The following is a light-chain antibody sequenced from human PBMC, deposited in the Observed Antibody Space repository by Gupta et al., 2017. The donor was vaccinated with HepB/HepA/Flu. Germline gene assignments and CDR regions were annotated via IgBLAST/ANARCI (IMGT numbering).Light chain of an antibody. J-gene: IGKJ1*01. CDR3: QQYGSSPQT. Sequence: EMVLTQSPGTLSLSPGERATLSCRASQSVSSSYLAWYQQKPSQAPRLLIYGASSRATGIPDRFSGSGSGTDFTLTISRLEPEDFAVYYCQQYGSSPQTFGQGTKVEIE. CDR2: GAS. CDR1: QSVSSSY. V-gene: IGKV3-20*01.